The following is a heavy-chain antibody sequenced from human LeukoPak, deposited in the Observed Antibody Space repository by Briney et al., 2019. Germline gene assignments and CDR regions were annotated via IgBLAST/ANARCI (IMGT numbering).Heavy chain of an antibody. CDR2: IYYSGST. Sequence: SETLSLTCTVSGGSISSGGYYWSWIRQHPGKGLEWIGYIYYSGSTYYNPSLKSRVTISVDTSKNQFSLKLSSVTAADTAVYYCASRKGRGFLEGFFRGPFGYWGQGNLVNV. J-gene: IGHJ4*02. CDR1: GGSISSGGYY. D-gene: IGHD3-3*01. CDR3: ASRKGRGFLEGFFRGPFGY. V-gene: IGHV4-31*03.